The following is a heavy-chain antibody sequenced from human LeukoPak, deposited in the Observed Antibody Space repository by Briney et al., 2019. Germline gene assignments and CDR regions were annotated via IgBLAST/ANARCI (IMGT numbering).Heavy chain of an antibody. D-gene: IGHD1-26*01. V-gene: IGHV3-53*01. J-gene: IGHJ4*02. CDR3: AIAQSWDELFDS. Sequence: PGGSLTLSCAASGIAVTGNYMSWVRQPPGKGLEWVSFISINTDKFYADSVRGRFTISRDSSENTLFLQMNSLRDEDSAVYYCAIAQSWDELFDSWGQGTLVTVSS. CDR2: ISINTDK. CDR1: GIAVTGNY.